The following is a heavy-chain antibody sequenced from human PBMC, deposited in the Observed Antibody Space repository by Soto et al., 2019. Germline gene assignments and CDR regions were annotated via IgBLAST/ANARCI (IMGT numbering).Heavy chain of an antibody. V-gene: IGHV2-5*02. D-gene: IGHD6-19*01. CDR2: IYWDDDK. J-gene: IGHJ4*02. Sequence: QITLKESGPTLVKPTQTLTLTCTFSGFSLSTSGVGVGWIRQPPGKALEWLALIYWDDDKRYSPSLKTRHTITQDTSKSQVVHTITNMGPVDTATYYCGHYTRGWYYFDYWGQGTLVTVSS. CDR1: GFSLSTSGVG. CDR3: GHYTRGWYYFDY.